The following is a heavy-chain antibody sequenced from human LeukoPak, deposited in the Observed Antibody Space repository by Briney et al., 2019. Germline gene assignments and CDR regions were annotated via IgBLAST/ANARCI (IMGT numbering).Heavy chain of an antibody. J-gene: IGHJ5*02. CDR2: INPNSGGT. Sequence: ASVKASCKASGYTFTGYYMHWVRQAPGQGLEWMGWINPNSGGTNYAQKFQGRVTMTRDTSISTAYMELSRLRSDDTAVYYCARVGGAAAVKGWFDPWGQGTLVTVSS. CDR1: GYTFTGYY. CDR3: ARVGGAAAVKGWFDP. V-gene: IGHV1-2*02. D-gene: IGHD6-13*01.